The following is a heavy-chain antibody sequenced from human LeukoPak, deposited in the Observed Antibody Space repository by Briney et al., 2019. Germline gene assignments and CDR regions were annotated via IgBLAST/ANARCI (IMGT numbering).Heavy chain of an antibody. CDR2: IYYSGGT. V-gene: IGHV4-59*08. J-gene: IGHJ1*01. Sequence: PSETLSLTCTVSGVSISSYYWSWIRQPPGKGLEWIGYIYYSGGTNYNPSLKSRVTISVDTSKNQFSLKLSSVTAADTAVYYCARHSNLAYCGGDCFFLGYFQHWGQGTLVTVSS. CDR3: ARHSNLAYCGGDCFFLGYFQH. CDR1: GVSISSYY. D-gene: IGHD2-21*02.